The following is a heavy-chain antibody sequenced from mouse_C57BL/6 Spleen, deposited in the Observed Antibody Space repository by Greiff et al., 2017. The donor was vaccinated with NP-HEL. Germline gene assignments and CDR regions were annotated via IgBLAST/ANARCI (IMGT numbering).Heavy chain of an antibody. CDR2: IDPETGGT. D-gene: IGHD1-1*01. J-gene: IGHJ2*01. Sequence: QVQLQQSGAELVRPGASVTLSCKASGYTFTDYEMHWVKQTPVHGLAWIGAIDPETGGTAYNQKFKGKAILTADKSSSTAYMELRSLTSEDSADYYCTRRIGYYGSSFDYWGQGTTLTVSS. CDR3: TRRIGYYGSSFDY. CDR1: GYTFTDYE. V-gene: IGHV1-15*01.